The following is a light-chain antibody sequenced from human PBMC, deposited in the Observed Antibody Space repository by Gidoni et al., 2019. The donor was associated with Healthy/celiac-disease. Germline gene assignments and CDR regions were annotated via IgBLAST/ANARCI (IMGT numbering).Light chain of an antibody. CDR3: QQRYYTSYT. CDR2: AAA. CDR1: QSISSY. Sequence: DIQMTQSPSSLSASVGDRVTITCRASQSISSYLNRYQQKPGKDPKLLIYAAASLQSWVPSRFSSSGSATDFTPTTSSLQPEDDSTYYCQQRYYTSYTFXXXTKLEIK. V-gene: IGKV1-39*01. J-gene: IGKJ2*01.